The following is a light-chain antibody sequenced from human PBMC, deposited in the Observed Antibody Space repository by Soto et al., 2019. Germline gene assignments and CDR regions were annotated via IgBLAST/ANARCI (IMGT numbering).Light chain of an antibody. CDR1: QSVSSSY. J-gene: IGKJ4*01. CDR2: DAS. V-gene: IGKV3-15*01. CDR3: QRYNRWPPS. Sequence: PGCRATLSCRASQSVSSSYLAWYQQKPGQTPKLLIFDASTRATGVPARFSGGGSGTEFTLTINSLQSEDFAVYYCQRYNRWPPSFGGGTKVDIK.